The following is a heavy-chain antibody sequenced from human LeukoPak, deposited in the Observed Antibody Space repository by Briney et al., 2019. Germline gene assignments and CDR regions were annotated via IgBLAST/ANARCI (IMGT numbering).Heavy chain of an antibody. CDR1: GFTFSSYA. CDR2: ISYDGSNK. J-gene: IGHJ6*03. Sequence: GGSLRLSCAASGFTFSSYAMHWVRQAPGKGLEWVAVISYDGSNKKYADSVKGRFTISRDNAKNSLYLQMNSLRAEDTAVYYCARMGGGRYYYYMDVWGKGTTVTVSS. V-gene: IGHV3-30*04. D-gene: IGHD3-16*01. CDR3: ARMGGGRYYYYMDV.